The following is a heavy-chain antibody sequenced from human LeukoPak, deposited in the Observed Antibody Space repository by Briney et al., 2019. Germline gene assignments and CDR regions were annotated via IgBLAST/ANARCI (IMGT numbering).Heavy chain of an antibody. CDR1: GFTFSSYG. J-gene: IGHJ4*02. D-gene: IGHD2-21*02. CDR3: AKDFEAYCLGDCSSYFDY. CDR2: ISYDGSNK. V-gene: IGHV3-30*18. Sequence: GGSLRLSCAASGFTFSSYGMHWVRQAPGKGREWVAVISYDGSNKYHADSVRGRFTISRGNSKNTLYLQMNTLRPEDTAVYYCAKDFEAYCLGDCSSYFDYWGQGNLVTVSS.